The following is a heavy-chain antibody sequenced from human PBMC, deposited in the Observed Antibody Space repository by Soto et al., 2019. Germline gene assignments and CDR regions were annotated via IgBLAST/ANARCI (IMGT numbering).Heavy chain of an antibody. V-gene: IGHV3-48*03. D-gene: IGHD1-20*01. Sequence: GSLRLSCAASGFTFSSFEIHWVRQAPGKGLEWVSYISSSGSTIYYAESVKGRFTISRDNAKNSLCLQMISLRAEDTAVYYCARVAAYDNWNDGFDYWGQGTLVTVSS. J-gene: IGHJ4*02. CDR1: GFTFSSFE. CDR3: ARVAAYDNWNDGFDY. CDR2: ISSSGSTI.